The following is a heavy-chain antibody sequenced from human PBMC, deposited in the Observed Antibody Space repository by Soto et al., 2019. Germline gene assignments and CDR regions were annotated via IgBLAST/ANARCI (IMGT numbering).Heavy chain of an antibody. Sequence: QVQLVQSGAEVKKPGSSVKVSCKASGGNFSSYAISWVRQAPGQGLEWMGGIIPIFGTANYAQKFQGRVTITADKATSTAYMERSSLRSEDTAVYYCARELYTQGPGSLGACDIWGQGTMVTFSS. CDR1: GGNFSSYA. J-gene: IGHJ3*02. CDR3: ARELYTQGPGSLGACDI. CDR2: IIPIFGTA. V-gene: IGHV1-69*06. D-gene: IGHD3-10*01.